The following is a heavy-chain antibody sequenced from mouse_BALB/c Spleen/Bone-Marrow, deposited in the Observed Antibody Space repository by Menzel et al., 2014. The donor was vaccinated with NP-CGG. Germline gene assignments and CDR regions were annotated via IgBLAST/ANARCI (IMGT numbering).Heavy chain of an antibody. J-gene: IGHJ4*01. CDR3: AKYGNYCYAMDY. CDR1: GFNIKDTY. CDR2: IDPANGNT. Sequence: EVMLVESGAELVKPGASVKLSCTASGFNIKDTYMHWVKQRPEQGLEWIGRIDPANGNTKYDPKFQGKATITADTSSSTAYLQLSSLTSEDTAVYYCAKYGNYCYAMDYWGQGTSVTASS. V-gene: IGHV14-3*02. D-gene: IGHD2-1*01.